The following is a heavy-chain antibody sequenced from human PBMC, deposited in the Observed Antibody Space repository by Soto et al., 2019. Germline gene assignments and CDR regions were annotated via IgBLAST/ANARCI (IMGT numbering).Heavy chain of an antibody. Sequence: EVQLVESGGGLVQPGGSLRLSCAASGFTFNTYWMSWIRQAPGKGPEGVANIKEDGSEKYYVDSVKGRFTISRDNSKNSLYLQMNTLRAEDTAVYYCARETGGDVRGRGATVTVSS. J-gene: IGHJ6*04. CDR3: ARETGGDV. CDR2: IKEDGSEK. V-gene: IGHV3-7*01. D-gene: IGHD3-10*01. CDR1: GFTFNTYW.